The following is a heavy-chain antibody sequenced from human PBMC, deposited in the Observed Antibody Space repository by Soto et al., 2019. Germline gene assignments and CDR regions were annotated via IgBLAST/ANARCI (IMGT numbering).Heavy chain of an antibody. V-gene: IGHV3-9*01. CDR1: GFTFDDYA. D-gene: IGHD6-19*01. Sequence: EVQLVESGGGLVQPGRSLRLSCAASGFTFDDYAMHWVRQAPGKGLEWVSGISWSSGSIGYADSVKGRFTISRDNAKNSLYLQMNSLRAEDTALYYCAKALGSGWYYFDYWGQGTLVTVSS. CDR3: AKALGSGWYYFDY. J-gene: IGHJ4*02. CDR2: ISWSSGSI.